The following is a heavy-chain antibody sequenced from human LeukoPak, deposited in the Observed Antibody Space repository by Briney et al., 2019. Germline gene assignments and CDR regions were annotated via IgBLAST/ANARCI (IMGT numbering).Heavy chain of an antibody. CDR1: GFTFSTYG. J-gene: IGHJ4*02. D-gene: IGHD1-14*01. Sequence: GGSLRLSCATSGFTFSTYGMNWVRQAPGKGLEWVSAISAGGGNTYYADSVKGRFTISRDNSKNTLFLEMNSLRAEDTAVYYCAKEYSVRNQFDYWGQGTLVAVSS. CDR3: AKEYSVRNQFDY. CDR2: ISAGGGNT. V-gene: IGHV3-23*01.